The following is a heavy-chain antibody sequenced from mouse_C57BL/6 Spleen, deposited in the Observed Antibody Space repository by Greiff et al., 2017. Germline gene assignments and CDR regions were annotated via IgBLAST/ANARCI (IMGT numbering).Heavy chain of an antibody. V-gene: IGHV1-69*01. J-gene: IGHJ1*03. D-gene: IGHD1-1*01. CDR1: GYTFTSYW. Sequence: QVQLQQPGAELVMPGASVKLSCKASGYTFTSYWMHWVKQRPGQGLEWIGEIDPSDSYTNYNQKFKGKSTLTVDKSSSTAYMQLSSLTSEDSAVYYCARRGYYGSRHWYFDVWGTGTTVTVSS. CDR2: IDPSDSYT. CDR3: ARRGYYGSRHWYFDV.